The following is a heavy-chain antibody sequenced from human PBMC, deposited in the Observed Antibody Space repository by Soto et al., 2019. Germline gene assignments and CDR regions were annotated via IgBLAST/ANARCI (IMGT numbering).Heavy chain of an antibody. D-gene: IGHD2-15*01. CDR1: GGSISSGGYY. V-gene: IGHV4-31*03. CDR2: IYYSGST. CDR3: ARVRRSRHGGLNNWFDP. J-gene: IGHJ5*02. Sequence: PSETLSLTCTVSGGSISSGGYYWSWIRQHPGKGLEWIGYIYYSGSTYYNTSLKSRVTISVYTSKNQFSLKLSSVTAADTAVYYCARVRRSRHGGLNNWFDPWGQGTLVTVSS.